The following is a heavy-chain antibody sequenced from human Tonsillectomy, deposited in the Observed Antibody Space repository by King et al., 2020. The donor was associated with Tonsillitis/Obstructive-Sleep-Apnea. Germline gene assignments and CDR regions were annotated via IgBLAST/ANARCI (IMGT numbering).Heavy chain of an antibody. V-gene: IGHV5-51*01. J-gene: IGHJ5*02. Sequence: VQLVESGAEVKKPGESLKISCKGSGYSFASYWIGWVRQMPGKGLEWKGIIYPCDSDNRNSPSFQGQVTIPADKAITTASLQWGSLKASDTAMYYCARIAVAGTVWFDPWGQGTLVTVSS. CDR3: ARIAVAGTVWFDP. D-gene: IGHD6-19*01. CDR2: IYPCDSDN. CDR1: GYSFASYW.